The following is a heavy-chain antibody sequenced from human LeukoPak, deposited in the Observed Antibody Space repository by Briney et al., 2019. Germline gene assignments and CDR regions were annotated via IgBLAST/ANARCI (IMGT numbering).Heavy chain of an antibody. CDR2: IKSKVDGGTT. CDR3: TSISASVLGESFDY. V-gene: IGHV3-15*01. J-gene: IGHJ4*02. CDR1: GFTFRNAW. D-gene: IGHD3-16*01. Sequence: GGSLRLSCAASGFTFRNAWMGWVRQAPGKGLEWVGRIKSKVDGGTTDYAARVKGRFTISRDDSKNTQYLQMNSLKTEDTAVYYCTSISASVLGESFDYWGQGTLVTVSS.